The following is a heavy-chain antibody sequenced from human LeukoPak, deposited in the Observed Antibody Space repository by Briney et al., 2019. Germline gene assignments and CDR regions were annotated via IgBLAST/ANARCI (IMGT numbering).Heavy chain of an antibody. Sequence: SETLSLTCTVSGGSISSYYWSWIRQPTGKGLEWIGYIYYSGSTNYNPSLKSRVTISVDTSKNQFSLKLSSVTAADTAVYYCARGGGGEYSSGWYDYWGQGTLVTVSS. D-gene: IGHD6-19*01. CDR1: GGSISSYY. CDR3: ARGGGGEYSSGWYDY. V-gene: IGHV4-59*01. J-gene: IGHJ4*02. CDR2: IYYSGST.